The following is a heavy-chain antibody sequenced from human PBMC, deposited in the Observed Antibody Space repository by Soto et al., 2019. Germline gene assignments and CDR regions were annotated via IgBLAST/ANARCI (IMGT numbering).Heavy chain of an antibody. Sequence: PSETLSLTCTVSGGSISSSSYFWGWIRQPPGKGLEWIGDIYYSGGTYYNPSLKSRVTISVDTSKNQFSLKLTSVTAADTAVYYCERDKITGRFDYWGQGTLVTVSS. CDR2: IYYSGGT. CDR1: GGSISSSSYF. J-gene: IGHJ4*02. CDR3: ERDKITGRFDY. D-gene: IGHD2-8*02. V-gene: IGHV4-39*02.